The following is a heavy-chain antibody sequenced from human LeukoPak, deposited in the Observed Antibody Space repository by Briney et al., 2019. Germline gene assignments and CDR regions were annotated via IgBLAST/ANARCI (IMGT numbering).Heavy chain of an antibody. J-gene: IGHJ4*02. Sequence: GSSVKVSCKASGGTFSSYSVNRVRQAPGQGLEWMGGSIPLFGKANYAQKFQGRVTMTTDESTRTAFMELSGLTSQDTAVYYCARDVADESSGYYSSWGQGTVVIVSS. CDR2: SIPLFGKA. CDR3: ARDVADESSGYYSS. V-gene: IGHV1-69*05. D-gene: IGHD3-22*01. CDR1: GGTFSSYS.